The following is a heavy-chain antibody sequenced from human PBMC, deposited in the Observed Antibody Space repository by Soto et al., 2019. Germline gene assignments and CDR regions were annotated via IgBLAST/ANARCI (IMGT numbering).Heavy chain of an antibody. Sequence: PSETLSLTXAVSGGSISSGGYSWSWIRQPPGKGLEWIGYIYHSGSTYYNPSLKSRVTISVDRSKNQFSLKLSSVTAADTAVYYCARGYYYDSSGYYDYWGQGTLVTVSS. CDR2: IYHSGST. CDR3: ARGYYYDSSGYYDY. D-gene: IGHD3-22*01. J-gene: IGHJ4*02. V-gene: IGHV4-30-2*01. CDR1: GGSISSGGYS.